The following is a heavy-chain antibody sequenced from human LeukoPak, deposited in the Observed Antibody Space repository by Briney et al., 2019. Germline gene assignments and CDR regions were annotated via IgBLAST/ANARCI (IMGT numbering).Heavy chain of an antibody. D-gene: IGHD1-26*01. CDR2: SYYSGST. V-gene: IGHV4-59*08. CDR1: GGSISIYY. J-gene: IGHJ4*02. Sequence: PSETLSLTCTVSGGSISIYYWSWIRQPPGKGLEWIGYSYYSGSTNYNPSLKSRVTISLDTSKNQLSLRLTSVTAADTAVYYCGGGRGTYFYFDSWGQGTLVTVSS. CDR3: GGGRGTYFYFDS.